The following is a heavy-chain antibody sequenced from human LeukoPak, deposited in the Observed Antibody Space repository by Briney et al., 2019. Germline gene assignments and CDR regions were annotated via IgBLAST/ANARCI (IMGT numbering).Heavy chain of an antibody. D-gene: IGHD3-22*01. CDR3: ARSGYYNDAFDI. CDR1: GGTFSSYA. CDR2: IIPTLGIA. J-gene: IGHJ3*02. Sequence: GASVKVSCKASGGTFSSYAISWVRQAPGQGLEWMGRIIPTLGIANYAQKFRGRVTITADKSTSTAYMELSSLRSEDTAVYYCARSGYYNDAFDIWGQGTMVTVSS. V-gene: IGHV1-69*04.